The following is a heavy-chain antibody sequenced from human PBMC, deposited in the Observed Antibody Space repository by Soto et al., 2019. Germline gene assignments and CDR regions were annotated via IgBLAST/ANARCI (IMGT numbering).Heavy chain of an antibody. J-gene: IGHJ3*02. CDR3: ARLGRDGYNFRAFDI. V-gene: IGHV1-69*13. CDR1: GGTFSSYA. Sequence: ASVKVSCKASGGTFSSYAISWVRQAPGQGLEWMGGIIPIFGTANYAQKFQGRVTITADESTSTAYMELSSLRSEDRAVYYCARLGRDGYNFRAFDIWGQGTLVT. CDR2: IIPIFGTA. D-gene: IGHD5-12*01.